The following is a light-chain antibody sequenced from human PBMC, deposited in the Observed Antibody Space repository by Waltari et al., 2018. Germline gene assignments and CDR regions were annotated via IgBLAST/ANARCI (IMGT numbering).Light chain of an antibody. CDR3: CSYVTGDTWV. Sequence: QSALTQPASVSGSPGQSITTSCTGSSRDVGTYKFVPWYQQHPGKAPKLMIYEINQRPSGISNRFSGSKFGNTAVLTISGLQTDDEADYYCCSYVTGDTWVFGGGTRVAVL. V-gene: IGLV2-23*02. CDR2: EIN. J-gene: IGLJ3*02. CDR1: SRDVGTYKF.